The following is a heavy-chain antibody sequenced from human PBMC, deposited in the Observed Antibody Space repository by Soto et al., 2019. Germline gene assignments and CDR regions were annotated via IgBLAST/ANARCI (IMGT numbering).Heavy chain of an antibody. CDR2: INHSGST. V-gene: IGHV4-34*01. D-gene: IGHD6-13*01. Sequence: SETLSLTCAVYGGSFSCYYWSWIRQPPGKGLEWIGEINHSGSTNYNPSLKSRVTISVDTSKNQFSLKLSSVTAADTAVYYCARGKLYSSSSPFDPWGQGTLVTVSS. CDR3: ARGKLYSSSSPFDP. CDR1: GGSFSCYY. J-gene: IGHJ5*02.